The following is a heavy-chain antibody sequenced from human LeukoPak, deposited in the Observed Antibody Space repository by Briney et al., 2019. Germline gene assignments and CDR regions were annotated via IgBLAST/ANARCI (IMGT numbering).Heavy chain of an antibody. CDR3: ARDRDYVWGSYRYLNYYYYYGMDV. CDR1: GFTFSSYS. J-gene: IGHJ6*02. D-gene: IGHD3-16*02. Sequence: PGGSLRLSCAASGFTFSSYSMNWVRQAPGKGLEWVSSISSSSSYIYYADSVKGRFTISRDNAKNSLYLQMNSLRAEDTAVYYCARDRDYVWGSYRYLNYYYYYGMDVWGQGTTATVSS. CDR2: ISSSSSYI. V-gene: IGHV3-21*01.